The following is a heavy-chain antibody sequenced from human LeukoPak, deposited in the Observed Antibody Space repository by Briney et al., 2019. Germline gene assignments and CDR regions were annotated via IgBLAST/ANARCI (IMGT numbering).Heavy chain of an antibody. Sequence: GGSLRLSCAVSGFTSSRYGMHWVRQAPGKGLEWVAIIWNDGINKYYADSVKGRFTISRDNSKNTLSLQMDSLRAEDTAVYYCARDSGRGTVIRGVVINFFFDLWGQGTLVTVSS. CDR1: GFTSSRYG. CDR3: ARDSGRGTVIRGVVINFFFDL. V-gene: IGHV3-33*01. CDR2: IWNDGINK. D-gene: IGHD3-10*01. J-gene: IGHJ4*02.